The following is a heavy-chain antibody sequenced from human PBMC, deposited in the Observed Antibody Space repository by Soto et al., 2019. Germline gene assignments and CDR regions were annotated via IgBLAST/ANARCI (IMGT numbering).Heavy chain of an antibody. CDR3: ASRDPGTSVDY. CDR1: GGAIGGYY. V-gene: IGHV4-59*08. J-gene: IGHJ4*02. CDR2: VSYSGST. D-gene: IGHD1-7*01. Sequence: SETLSLTCSLSGGAIGGYYWSWIRQPPGKALEWIGYVSYSGSTDYHPSLKSRVTISLDKSENQFSLKVTSLTAADTAVYYCASRDPGTSVDYWGQGTLVTVSS.